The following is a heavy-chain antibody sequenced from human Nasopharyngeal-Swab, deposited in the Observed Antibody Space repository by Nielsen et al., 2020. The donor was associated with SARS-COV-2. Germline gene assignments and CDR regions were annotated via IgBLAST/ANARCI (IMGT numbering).Heavy chain of an antibody. CDR3: ASPPLDSSGYYYGFHY. Sequence: GESLKISCAASGFTFSSSAMHWVRQAPGKGLEWVAVISYDGSNKYFADSVKGRFTISRDNSKNTLYLQMNRLRAEDTAVYYCASPPLDSSGYYYGFHYWGRGTLVTVSS. D-gene: IGHD3-22*01. CDR1: GFTFSSSA. CDR2: ISYDGSNK. J-gene: IGHJ4*02. V-gene: IGHV3-30-3*01.